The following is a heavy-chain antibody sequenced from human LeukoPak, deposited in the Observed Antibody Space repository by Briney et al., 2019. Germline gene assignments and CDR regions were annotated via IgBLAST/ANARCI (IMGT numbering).Heavy chain of an antibody. CDR1: GFTFDDYA. J-gene: IGHJ3*02. Sequence: PGASLRLSCAASGFTFDDYAMHWVRQAPGKGLEWVSGISWNSGSIGYADSVKGRFTISRDSAKNSLYLQMNSLRAEDTALYYCAKGLSALVNPDDAFDIWGQGTMVTVSS. CDR3: AKGLSALVNPDDAFDI. D-gene: IGHD5-18*01. CDR2: ISWNSGSI. V-gene: IGHV3-9*01.